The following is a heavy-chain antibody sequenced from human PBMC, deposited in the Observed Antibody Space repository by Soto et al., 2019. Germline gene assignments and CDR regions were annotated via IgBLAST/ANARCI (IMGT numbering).Heavy chain of an antibody. J-gene: IGHJ6*02. V-gene: IGHV4-34*01. CDR2: INHSGST. D-gene: IGHD3-3*01. CDR3: ARDPSYDFWSGYYIGGMDV. CDR1: GGSFSGYY. Sequence: SETLSLTCAVYGGSFSGYYWSWIRQPPGKGLEWIGEINHSGSTNYNPSLKSRVTISVDKSKNQFSLKLSSVTAADTAVYYCARDPSYDFWSGYYIGGMDVWGQGTTVTVSS.